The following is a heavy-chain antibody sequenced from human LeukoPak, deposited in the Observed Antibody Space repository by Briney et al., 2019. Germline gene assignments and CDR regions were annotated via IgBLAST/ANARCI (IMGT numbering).Heavy chain of an antibody. CDR2: INPSGGST. CDR1: GYTFTSYG. J-gene: IGHJ6*03. V-gene: IGHV1-46*01. Sequence: ASVKVSCKASGYTFTSYGISWVRQAPGQGLEWMGIINPSGGSTSYAQKFQGRVTMTRDTSTSTVYMELSSLRSEDTAVYYCARDRRWELPGEGFSYYYYMDVWGKGTTVTISS. D-gene: IGHD1-26*01. CDR3: ARDRRWELPGEGFSYYYYMDV.